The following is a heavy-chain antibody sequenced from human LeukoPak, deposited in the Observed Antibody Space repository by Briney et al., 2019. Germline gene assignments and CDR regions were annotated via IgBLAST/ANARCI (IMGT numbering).Heavy chain of an antibody. Sequence: QAGGSLRLSCAASGFTFSSYSMNWVRQAPGKGLEWVSYISSSSSTIYYADSVKGRFTISRDNAKNSLYLQMNSLRAEDTAVYYCARDGLYCSSTSCYSYYLDYWGQGTLVTVSS. J-gene: IGHJ4*02. CDR2: ISSSSSTI. CDR3: ARDGLYCSSTSCYSYYLDY. D-gene: IGHD2-2*01. CDR1: GFTFSSYS. V-gene: IGHV3-48*01.